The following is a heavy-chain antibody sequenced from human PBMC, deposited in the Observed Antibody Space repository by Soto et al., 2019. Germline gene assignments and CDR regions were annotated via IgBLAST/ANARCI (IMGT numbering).Heavy chain of an antibody. CDR3: AGGEWLYNFDY. Sequence: ETLSLTCTVSGGSISSYYWSWIRQPPGKGLEWIGYIYYSGSTNYNPSLKSRVTISVDTSKNQFSLKLSSVTAADTAVYYCAGGEWLYNFDYWGQGTLVTVSS. D-gene: IGHD3-3*01. J-gene: IGHJ4*02. V-gene: IGHV4-59*01. CDR2: IYYSGST. CDR1: GGSISSYY.